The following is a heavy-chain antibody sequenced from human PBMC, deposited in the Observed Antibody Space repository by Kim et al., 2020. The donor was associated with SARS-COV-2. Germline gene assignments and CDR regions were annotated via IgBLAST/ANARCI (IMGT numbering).Heavy chain of an antibody. D-gene: IGHD7-27*01. Sequence: PSLKSRVTMSVDMSKNQFSLKLTSVTAADTAVYYCARVKAVNWGSKNAFDIWGQGTVVTVSS. J-gene: IGHJ3*02. CDR3: ARVKAVNWGSKNAFDI. V-gene: IGHV4-34*01.